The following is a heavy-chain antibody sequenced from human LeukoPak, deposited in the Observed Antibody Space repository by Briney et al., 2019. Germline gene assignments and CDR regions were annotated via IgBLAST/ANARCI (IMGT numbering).Heavy chain of an antibody. V-gene: IGHV3-7*01. CDR1: GFTFSSYW. D-gene: IGHD2-2*01. Sequence: GGSPRLSCEASGFTFSSYWMSWVRQAPGKGLEWVANIKQDGSEKYYVDSVKGRFTISRDNAKDSLYLQMNSLRAEDTAVYYCARDTWGGTSCYDYWGQGTLVTVSS. J-gene: IGHJ4*02. CDR3: ARDTWGGTSCYDY. CDR2: IKQDGSEK.